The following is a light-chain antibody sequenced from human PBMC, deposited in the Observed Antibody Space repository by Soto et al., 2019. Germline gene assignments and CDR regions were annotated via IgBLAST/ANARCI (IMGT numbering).Light chain of an antibody. CDR2: GAS. Sequence: EVVLTQSPGTLSLSPGERATLSCRASQSVSSSYLAWYQQKPGQAPRLLIYGASSRATGIPDRFSGSGSGTDFTLTISRLEPEDFAVCYCQQCGSSPETFGQGTKVDIK. V-gene: IGKV3-20*01. J-gene: IGKJ1*01. CDR3: QQCGSSPET. CDR1: QSVSSSY.